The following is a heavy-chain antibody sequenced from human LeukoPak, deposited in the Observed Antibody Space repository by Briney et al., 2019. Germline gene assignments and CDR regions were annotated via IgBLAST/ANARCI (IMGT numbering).Heavy chain of an antibody. J-gene: IGHJ4*02. D-gene: IGHD1-26*01. CDR2: ISGSGGST. CDR1: GFTFSSYA. CDR3: ARVSEGELAFDY. Sequence: GGSLRLSCAASGFTFSSYAMSWVRQAPGKGLEWVSAISGSGGSTYYADSVKGRFTISRDNAKNSLYLQMNSLRAEDTAVYYCARVSEGELAFDYWGQGTLVTVSS. V-gene: IGHV3-23*01.